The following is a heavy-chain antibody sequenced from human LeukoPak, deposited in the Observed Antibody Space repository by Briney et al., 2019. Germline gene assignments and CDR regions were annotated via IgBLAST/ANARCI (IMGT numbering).Heavy chain of an antibody. CDR3: ARGSYGDY. Sequence: PSGTLSLTCTVSGGTISSYYWSWIRQPPGKGLEWIGYIYSSGSTNYNPSLESRVTISVDTSKNQFSLRLTSVTAADTAVYYCARGSYGDYWGQGTLVTVSS. D-gene: IGHD5-18*01. V-gene: IGHV4-59*01. CDR2: IYSSGST. J-gene: IGHJ4*02. CDR1: GGTISSYY.